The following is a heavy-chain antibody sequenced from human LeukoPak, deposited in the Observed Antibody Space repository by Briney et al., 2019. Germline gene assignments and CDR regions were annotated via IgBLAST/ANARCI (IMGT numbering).Heavy chain of an antibody. Sequence: GSLTLSCATSGFTFTTYWMNWVRQAPGKGLEWVANIKQDGSEKYYVDSVKGRFTISRDNARNSLYLQMNSLRADDTAVYYRARGGGYAWDYWGQGTLVTVSS. J-gene: IGHJ4*02. CDR2: IKQDGSEK. CDR1: GFTFTTYW. D-gene: IGHD5-12*01. CDR3: ARGGGYAWDY. V-gene: IGHV3-7*01.